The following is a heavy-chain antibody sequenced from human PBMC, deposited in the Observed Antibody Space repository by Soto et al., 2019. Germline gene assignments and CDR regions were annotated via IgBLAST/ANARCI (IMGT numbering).Heavy chain of an antibody. J-gene: IGHJ4*02. CDR3: ARDGYDSSGYYTFDY. V-gene: IGHV1-18*01. CDR1: GYTFTSYG. D-gene: IGHD3-22*01. CDR2: ISAYNGNT. Sequence: ASVKVSCKASGYTFTSYGISWVRQAPGQGLEWMGWISAYNGNTNYAQKLQGRVTMTTNTSTSTAYMELRSLRSDDTAVYYCARDGYDSSGYYTFDYWGQGTLVTVSS.